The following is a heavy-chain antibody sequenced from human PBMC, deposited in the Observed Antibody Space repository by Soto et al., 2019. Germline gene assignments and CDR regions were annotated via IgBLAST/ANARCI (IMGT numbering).Heavy chain of an antibody. J-gene: IGHJ6*02. Sequence: QVQLQESGPGLVKPSGTLSLTCAVSGGSISSSNWWSWVRQPPGKGLEWIGEIYHSGSTNYNPSLKSRVTISVDKSKNPFSLKLSSVTDEDTAVYYCARVSGSYYYGMDVWGQGTTVTVSS. V-gene: IGHV4-4*02. D-gene: IGHD1-26*01. CDR2: IYHSGST. CDR1: GGSISSSNW. CDR3: ARVSGSYYYGMDV.